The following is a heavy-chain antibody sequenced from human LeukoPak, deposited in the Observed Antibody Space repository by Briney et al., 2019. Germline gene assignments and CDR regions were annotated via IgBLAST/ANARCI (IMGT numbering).Heavy chain of an antibody. J-gene: IGHJ5*02. CDR3: VKASSSSPQYNWFDA. V-gene: IGHV3-23*01. D-gene: IGHD6-6*01. CDR1: GFTFSSHA. Sequence: PGGSLRLSCGASGFTFSSHAMTWVRQAPGKGLEWVSAISISGDTTYYADAVKGRFTISRDNSKNTVYLQMNSLRAEDTAVYYCVKASSSSPQYNWFDAWGQGTLVTVSS. CDR2: ISISGDTT.